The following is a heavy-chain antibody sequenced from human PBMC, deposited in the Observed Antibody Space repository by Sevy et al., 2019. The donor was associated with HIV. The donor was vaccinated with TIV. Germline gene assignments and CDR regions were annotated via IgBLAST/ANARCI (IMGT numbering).Heavy chain of an antibody. Sequence: GGSLRLSCAAFGFTFSSYWMSWVRQAPGKGLEWVANIKQDGSEKYYVDSVKGRFTISRDNAKNSLYLQMNSLRAEDTAVYYCARAVIVATGDYYGMDVWGQGTTVTVSS. D-gene: IGHD5-12*01. J-gene: IGHJ6*02. CDR2: IKQDGSEK. V-gene: IGHV3-7*01. CDR1: GFTFSSYW. CDR3: ARAVIVATGDYYGMDV.